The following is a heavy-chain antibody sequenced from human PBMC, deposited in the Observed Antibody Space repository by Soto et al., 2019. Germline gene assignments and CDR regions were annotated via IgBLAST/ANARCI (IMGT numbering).Heavy chain of an antibody. CDR2: INHSGST. CDR3: ASGRGYYYYYYGMDV. V-gene: IGHV4-34*01. CDR1: GGSFSGYY. D-gene: IGHD3-10*01. Sequence: QVQLQQWGAGLLKPSETLSLTCAVYGGSFSGYYWSWIRQPPVKGLEWIGEINHSGSTNYNPSLKSRVTISVDTSKNQFSLTLSSVTAAYTAVYYCASGRGYYYYYYGMDVWGQGTTVTVSS. J-gene: IGHJ6*02.